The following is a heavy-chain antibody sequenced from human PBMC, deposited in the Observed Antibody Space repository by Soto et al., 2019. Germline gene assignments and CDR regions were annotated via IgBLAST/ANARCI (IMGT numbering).Heavy chain of an antibody. D-gene: IGHD6-6*01. Sequence: QVQLQESGPGLVKPSQTLSLTCSVSGGSISSGDYYWRWIRQPPGKGLEWIAYIYYSGIIYYNPSLKIRVTMSRDTSKNQFFLNLDSVTAADTAVYYCAREVGEVDYSSSSDAFDIWGQGTMVTVSS. CDR3: AREVGEVDYSSSSDAFDI. J-gene: IGHJ3*02. CDR2: IYYSGII. CDR1: GGSISSGDYY. V-gene: IGHV4-30-4*01.